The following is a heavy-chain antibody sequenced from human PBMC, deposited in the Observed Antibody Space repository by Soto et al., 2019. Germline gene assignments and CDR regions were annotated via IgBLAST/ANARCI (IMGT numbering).Heavy chain of an antibody. J-gene: IGHJ4*02. D-gene: IGHD3-22*01. CDR1: VVAVTRKE. CDR2: ISYDGSNK. CDR3: AKYLAPIYYDTSGGFDY. V-gene: IGHV3-30*18. Sequence: SFRLCVETSVVAVTRKEIHWVRQAPGEGMEWVAVISYDGSNKYYADSVKGRFTISRDNSKNTLYLQMNSLRAEDTAVYYCAKYLAPIYYDTSGGFDYWGQGTLVTVSS.